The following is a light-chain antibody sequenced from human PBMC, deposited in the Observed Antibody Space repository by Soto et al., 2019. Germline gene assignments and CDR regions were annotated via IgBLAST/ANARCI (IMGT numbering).Light chain of an antibody. J-gene: IGKJ1*01. Sequence: EIVLTQSPGTLSLSPGERATLSCRASQSISSSYLAWYQQKPGQAPRLLIYGPSSRATGIPDRFSGSGSGTDFTLKISRVEAEDVGVYYCMQATQFPWTFGQGTKVEIK. CDR1: QSISSSY. V-gene: IGKV3-20*01. CDR3: MQATQFPWT. CDR2: GPS.